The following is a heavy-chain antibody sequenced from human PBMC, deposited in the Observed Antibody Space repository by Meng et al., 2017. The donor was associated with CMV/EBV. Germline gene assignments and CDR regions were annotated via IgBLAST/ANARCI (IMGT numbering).Heavy chain of an antibody. J-gene: IGHJ4*02. Sequence: VERGVCGGGGVQPGRALRLACAASGVPFSSYAMHWVLQAPGKGLEWVAVISYDGSNKYYADSVKGRFTISRDNSKNTLYLQMNSLRAEDTAVYYCARAEVGVVLAPGDYWGQGTLVTVSS. CDR1: GVPFSSYA. CDR3: ARAEVGVVLAPGDY. D-gene: IGHD3-3*01. V-gene: IGHV3-30-3*01. CDR2: ISYDGSNK.